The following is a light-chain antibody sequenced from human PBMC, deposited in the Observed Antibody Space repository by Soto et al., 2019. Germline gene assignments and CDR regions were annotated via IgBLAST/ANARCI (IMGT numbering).Light chain of an antibody. Sequence: VVTQSPATRAVSPGERATRSCRASQHVNSNLAWYQQKPGQAPRLLIYYASTGATGIPARFSGSGSGTEFTLTISSLQSEDFEVYYCQQYNNWPLTFGGGTKVDIK. CDR1: QHVNSN. V-gene: IGKV3-15*01. CDR3: QQYNNWPLT. CDR2: YAS. J-gene: IGKJ4*01.